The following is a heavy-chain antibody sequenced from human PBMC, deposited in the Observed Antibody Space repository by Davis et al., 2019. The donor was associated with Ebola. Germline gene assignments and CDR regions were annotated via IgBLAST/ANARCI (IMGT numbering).Heavy chain of an antibody. CDR3: ARDTRASMIADY. CDR1: GYTFTSYY. Sequence: AASVKVSCKASGYTFTSYYMHWVRQAPGQGLEWMGMINPNDGRTIYAQKFQGRVTMTRDTSTSTVYMELSSLRSEDTAVYYCARDTRASMIADYWGQGTLVTVSP. V-gene: IGHV1-46*01. D-gene: IGHD2-21*01. J-gene: IGHJ4*02. CDR2: INPNDGRT.